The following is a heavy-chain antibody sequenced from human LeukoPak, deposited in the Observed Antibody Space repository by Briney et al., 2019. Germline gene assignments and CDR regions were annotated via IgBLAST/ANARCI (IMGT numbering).Heavy chain of an antibody. J-gene: IGHJ4*02. D-gene: IGHD3-10*01. CDR1: GFIFGDYA. CDR3: ARGLYYYGSGSIPYFDY. CDR2: ITWNSDGI. Sequence: PGGSLRLSCAASGFIFGDYAMHWVRQAPGKGLEWVSGITWNSDGIDYTDSVKGRFTISRDNAKNSLYLQMNSLRAEDTAVYYCARGLYYYGSGSIPYFDYWGQGTLVTVSS. V-gene: IGHV3-9*01.